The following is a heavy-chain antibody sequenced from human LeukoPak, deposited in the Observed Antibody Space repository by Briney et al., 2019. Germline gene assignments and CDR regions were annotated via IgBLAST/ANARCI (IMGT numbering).Heavy chain of an antibody. V-gene: IGHV4-34*01. D-gene: IGHD3-10*01. CDR2: INHSGST. CDR1: GGSFSGYY. Sequence: SETLSLTCAVYGGSFSGYYWSWIRQPPGKGLGWIGEINHSGSTNYNPSLKSRVTISVDTSKNQFSLKLSSVTAADTAVYYCARWRTYYYGSGSYYTPNWFDPWGQGTLVTVSS. CDR3: ARWRTYYYGSGSYYTPNWFDP. J-gene: IGHJ5*02.